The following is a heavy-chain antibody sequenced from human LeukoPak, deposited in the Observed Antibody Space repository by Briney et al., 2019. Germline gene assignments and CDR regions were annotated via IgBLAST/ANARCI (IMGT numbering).Heavy chain of an antibody. CDR2: IYYSGST. J-gene: IGHJ3*02. D-gene: IGHD2-21*01. V-gene: IGHV4-39*01. CDR1: GGSISSSSYY. CDR3: ARNCGGDCYRSHDAIDI. Sequence: KPSETPSLTCTVSGGSISSSSYYWGWIRQPPGKGPEWIGSIYYSGSTYYNPSLKSRVTISVDTSKNQFSLKLSSVTAADTAVYYCARNCGGDCYRSHDAIDIWGQGTMVTVSS.